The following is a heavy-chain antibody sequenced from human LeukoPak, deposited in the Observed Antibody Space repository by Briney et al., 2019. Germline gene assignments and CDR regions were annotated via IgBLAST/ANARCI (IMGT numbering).Heavy chain of an antibody. Sequence: SETLSLTCIVSGGSISNCDHYWSWVRQPPGKGLEWIGFIYYTGTTSFNPSLKSRVTISVDTSKNQFSLRLTSVTAADTALYYCAIQSKGYTYGYNYWGQGTLVTVSS. CDR2: IYYTGTT. CDR1: GGSISNCDHY. V-gene: IGHV4-30-4*01. D-gene: IGHD5-18*01. CDR3: AIQSKGYTYGYNY. J-gene: IGHJ4*02.